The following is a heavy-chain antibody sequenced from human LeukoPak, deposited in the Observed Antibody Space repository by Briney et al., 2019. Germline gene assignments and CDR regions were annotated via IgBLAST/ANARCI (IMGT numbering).Heavy chain of an antibody. V-gene: IGHV4-34*01. CDR1: GGSFSGYY. CDR3: ARARSGYSYGFIDY. D-gene: IGHD5-18*01. CDR2: INHSGST. Sequence: SETLSLTCAVYGGSFSGYYWSWIRQPPGKGLEWIGEINHSGSTNYNPALKSRVTILVDTSKNHFSLELSSLTAADTAVYYCARARSGYSYGFIDYWGQGALVTVSS. J-gene: IGHJ4*02.